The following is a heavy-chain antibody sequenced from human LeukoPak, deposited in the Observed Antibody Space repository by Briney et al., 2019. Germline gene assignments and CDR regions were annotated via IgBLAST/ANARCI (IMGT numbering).Heavy chain of an antibody. CDR3: AREWRSSSVGVSWFDP. CDR1: GFTFSSYE. Sequence: GGSLRLSCAASGFTFSSYEMNWVRQAPGKGLEWVSYISSSGSTIYYADSVKGRFTISRDNAKNSLYLQMNSLRAEDTAVYYCAREWRSSSVGVSWFDPWGQGTLVTVSS. D-gene: IGHD6-13*01. V-gene: IGHV3-48*03. CDR2: ISSSGSTI. J-gene: IGHJ5*02.